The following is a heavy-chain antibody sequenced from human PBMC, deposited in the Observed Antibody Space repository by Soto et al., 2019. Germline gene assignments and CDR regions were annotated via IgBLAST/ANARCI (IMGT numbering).Heavy chain of an antibody. CDR1: GFTFSSYG. CDR2: IWYDGSNK. CDR3: ARENSDSSGLGWFDP. J-gene: IGHJ5*02. V-gene: IGHV3-33*01. Sequence: QVQLVESGGGVVQPGRSLRLSCAASGFTFSSYGMHWVRQAPGKGLEWVAVIWYDGSNKYYADSVKGRFTISRDNSKNTLYLQMNSLRAEDTAVYYCARENSDSSGLGWFDPWGQGTLVTVSS. D-gene: IGHD3-22*01.